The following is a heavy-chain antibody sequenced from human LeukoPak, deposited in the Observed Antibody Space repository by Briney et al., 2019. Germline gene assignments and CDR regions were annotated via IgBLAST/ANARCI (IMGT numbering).Heavy chain of an antibody. Sequence: NPGGSLRLSCAASGLTFSSYSMNWVRQAPGKGLEWVSSISTRSTYIYYADSVKGRFTISRDNAKNSLYLQMNSLRAEDTAVYYCARDLMGIAYRGAFYYWGQGTLVTVSS. D-gene: IGHD6-13*01. CDR3: ARDLMGIAYRGAFYY. CDR1: GLTFSSYS. CDR2: ISTRSTYI. J-gene: IGHJ4*02. V-gene: IGHV3-21*04.